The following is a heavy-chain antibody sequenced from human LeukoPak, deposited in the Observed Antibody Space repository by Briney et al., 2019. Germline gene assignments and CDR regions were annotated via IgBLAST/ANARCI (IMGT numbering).Heavy chain of an antibody. CDR2: IHYSGST. Sequence: SETLSLTCTVSGGSISSNSYYWGWIRQPPGKGLEWIGSIHYSGSTYYNPSLKSRVIISEDTSKNQFSLKLSSVTAADTAVYHCARHGRDDFWSGYYDWGQGTLVTVSS. J-gene: IGHJ4*02. V-gene: IGHV4-39*01. D-gene: IGHD3-3*01. CDR1: GGSISSNSYY. CDR3: ARHGRDDFWSGYYD.